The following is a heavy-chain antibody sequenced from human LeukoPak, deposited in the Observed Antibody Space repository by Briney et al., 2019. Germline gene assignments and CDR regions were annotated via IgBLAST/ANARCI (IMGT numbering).Heavy chain of an antibody. D-gene: IGHD1/OR15-1a*01. CDR2: IYYSGST. CDR3: ARGTAEYYFDY. V-gene: IGHV4-59*06. Sequence: SETLSLTCTVSGGSISSYYWSWIRQHPGKGLEWIGYIYYSGSTYYNPSLKSRVTISVDTSKNQFSLKLSSVTAADTAVYYCARGTAEYYFDYWGQGTLVTVSS. CDR1: GGSISSYY. J-gene: IGHJ4*02.